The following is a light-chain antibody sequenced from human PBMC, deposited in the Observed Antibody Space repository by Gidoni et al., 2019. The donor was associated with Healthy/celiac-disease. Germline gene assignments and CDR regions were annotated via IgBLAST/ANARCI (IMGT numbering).Light chain of an antibody. V-gene: IGKV3-20*01. J-gene: IGKJ4*01. CDR1: QSVSSSY. Sequence: ELVLPHSPGTLSLSPGERATLPCRASQSVSSSYLAWYQQKPGQAPRLLIYGASSRATGIPDRFSGSGSGTDFTLTISRLEPEDFAVYYCQQYGSSPLTFGGGTKVEIK. CDR3: QQYGSSPLT. CDR2: GAS.